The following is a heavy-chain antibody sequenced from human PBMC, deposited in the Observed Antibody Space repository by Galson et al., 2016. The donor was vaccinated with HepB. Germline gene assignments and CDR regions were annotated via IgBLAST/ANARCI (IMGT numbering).Heavy chain of an antibody. V-gene: IGHV3-30*18. CDR1: GFTFNIYA. Sequence: SLRLSCAASGFTFNIYAMHWVRQAPGKGLEWVSVISFDENNRYSADSVKDRFTISRDNSKNTLYLQMNSLRPEDTAVYYCAKDGAAILISSGEAWGQGTLVTVSS. D-gene: IGHD3-16*01. CDR2: ISFDENNR. CDR3: AKDGAAILISSGEA. J-gene: IGHJ5*02.